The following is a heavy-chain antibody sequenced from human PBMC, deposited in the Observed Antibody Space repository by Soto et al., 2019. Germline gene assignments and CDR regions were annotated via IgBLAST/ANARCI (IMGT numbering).Heavy chain of an antibody. D-gene: IGHD2-2*03. CDR3: PRRNLASLDYCCGC. CDR1: GGSVSSGSYY. J-gene: IGHJ4*02. Sequence: QVHLQESGPGLVKPSETLSLTCTVSGGSVSSGSYYWSWIRQPPGKGLEYIRYISYSGTTNYNPSHKSLVTMSVDTSKNHYALNLSSVTDADEAVYYCPRRNLASLDYCCGCWGRGTLVSVSS. V-gene: IGHV4-61*03. CDR2: ISYSGTT.